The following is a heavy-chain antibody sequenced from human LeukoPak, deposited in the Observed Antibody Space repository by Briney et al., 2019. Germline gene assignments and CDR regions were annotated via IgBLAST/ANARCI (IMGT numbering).Heavy chain of an antibody. CDR2: ISASGAAT. Sequence: GGSLRLSCAASGFTFSSYGMHWVRQAPGKGLEWVSGISASGAATYYPDSVKGRFTISRDNSKNTLYLQMNSLRAEDTALYYCAKGKTYAHFDSWGQGTLVTVSS. CDR1: GFTFSSYG. D-gene: IGHD3-10*01. CDR3: AKGKTYAHFDS. J-gene: IGHJ4*02. V-gene: IGHV3-23*01.